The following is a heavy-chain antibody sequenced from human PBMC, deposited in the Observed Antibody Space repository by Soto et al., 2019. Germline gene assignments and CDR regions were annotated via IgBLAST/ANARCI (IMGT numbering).Heavy chain of an antibody. Sequence: EVQLLESGGGSVQPGGSLRLSCAASGFTFSNYAMTWVRQAPGKGLEWVSTMSGTAGNTYYADSVKGRFTISRDNSKNTLYLQMNSLRAEDTAVYYFAKKYYFGSGSYVFYFDYWGQGTLVTVSS. CDR3: AKKYYFGSGSYVFYFDY. V-gene: IGHV3-23*01. CDR2: MSGTAGNT. J-gene: IGHJ4*02. D-gene: IGHD3-10*01. CDR1: GFTFSNYA.